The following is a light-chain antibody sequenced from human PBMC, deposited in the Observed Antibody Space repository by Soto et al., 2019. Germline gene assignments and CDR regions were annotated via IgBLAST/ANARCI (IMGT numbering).Light chain of an antibody. CDR1: ESIARH. V-gene: IGKV1-39*01. J-gene: IGKJ5*01. CDR3: QQTYSTLSIT. CDR2: AAS. Sequence: DIQMTQSPSSLSASVGDRVTITCRASESIARHLNWYQQKPGKAPKLLIYAASSFQNGVPSRFRGGGSGTDVTLPSNSLQPEDVATCYCQQTYSTLSITVGQGTRLEIK.